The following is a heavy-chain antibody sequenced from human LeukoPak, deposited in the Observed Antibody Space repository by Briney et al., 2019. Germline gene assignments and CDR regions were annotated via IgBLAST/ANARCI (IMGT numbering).Heavy chain of an antibody. CDR2: INPNSGGT. CDR3: ARSGRDIVVVPAAMPATKTYPLSWFDP. Sequence: ASVKVSCKASGYTFTGYYTHWVRQAPGQGLEWMGWINPNSGGTNYAQKFQGRVTMTRDTSISTAYMELSRLRSDDTAVYYCARSGRDIVVVPAAMPATKTYPLSWFDPWGQGTLVTVSS. V-gene: IGHV1-2*02. D-gene: IGHD2-2*01. J-gene: IGHJ5*02. CDR1: GYTFTGYY.